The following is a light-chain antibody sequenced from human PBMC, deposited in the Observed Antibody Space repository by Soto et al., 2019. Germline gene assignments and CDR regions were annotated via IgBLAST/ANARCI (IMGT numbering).Light chain of an antibody. J-gene: IGLJ2*01. CDR2: DVS. CDR1: SSDVGGYDY. V-gene: IGLV2-14*03. CDR3: TSETNNRVV. Sequence: QSVLTQPASVSGSPGQSIPISCTGTSSDVGGYDYVSCYQQHTGKAPKLVLFDVSNLPSGVSHRFSGSKSDNTASLTISGLQAEEEADYYCTSETNNRVVFGGGTKLTVL.